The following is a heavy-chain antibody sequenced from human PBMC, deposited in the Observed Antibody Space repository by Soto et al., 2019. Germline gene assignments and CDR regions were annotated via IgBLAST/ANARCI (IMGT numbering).Heavy chain of an antibody. CDR2: ISSSSSYI. CDR3: ARGYPIAALTTGY. V-gene: IGHV3-21*01. D-gene: IGHD6-6*01. Sequence: EVQLVESGGGLVKPGGSLRLSCAASGFTFSSYSMNWVRQAPGKGLEWVSSISSSSSYIYYADSVKGRFTISRDNAKNTLKLQMNSLRAEDTAVYYCARGYPIAALTTGYWGQGTLVTVSS. CDR1: GFTFSSYS. J-gene: IGHJ4*02.